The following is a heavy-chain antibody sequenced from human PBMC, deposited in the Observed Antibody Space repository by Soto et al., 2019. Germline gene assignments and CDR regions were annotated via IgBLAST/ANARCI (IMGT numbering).Heavy chain of an antibody. J-gene: IGHJ6*02. D-gene: IGHD3-16*01. CDR3: ARGVQFAGWGNAALDV. Sequence: SETCGVGGGSSSRCGYSWSRIRQPPGKALEWICYMYHSGGSHYNASLKSRVAISVDRSKNQFSLSLSSVTAADTAVYYCARGVQFAGWGNAALDVWAHGTTVPSP. CDR1: GGSSSRCGYS. V-gene: IGHV4-30-2*01. CDR2: MYHSGGS.